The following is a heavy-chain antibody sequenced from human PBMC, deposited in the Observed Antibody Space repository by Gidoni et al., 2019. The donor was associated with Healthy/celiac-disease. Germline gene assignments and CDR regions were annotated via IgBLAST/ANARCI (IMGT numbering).Heavy chain of an antibody. J-gene: IGHJ6*02. D-gene: IGHD4-4*01. Sequence: EVQLVEAGVGLVKPGGSLRLSCAASGFTFSSYSMNWVRQAPGKGLEGVSSISSSSSYIYYADSVKGRFTISRDNAKNSLYLQMNSLRAEDTAVYYCAREMATVYYYYYGMDVWGQGTTVTVSS. CDR1: GFTFSSYS. V-gene: IGHV3-21*01. CDR2: ISSSSSYI. CDR3: AREMATVYYYYYGMDV.